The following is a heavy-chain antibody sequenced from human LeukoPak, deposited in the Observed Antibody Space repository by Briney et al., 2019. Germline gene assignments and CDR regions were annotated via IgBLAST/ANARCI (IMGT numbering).Heavy chain of an antibody. CDR1: GYTFTSYG. J-gene: IGHJ4*02. V-gene: IGHV1-18*01. Sequence: ASVKVSCTASGYTFTSYGISWVRQAPGQGLEWMGWISAYNGNTNYAQKLQGRVTMTTDTSTSTAYMELRSLRSDDTAVYYCARDLSDSSGYYYDFAGSWKRFDYWGQGTLVTVSS. CDR3: ARDLSDSSGYYYDFAGSWKRFDY. CDR2: ISAYNGNT. D-gene: IGHD3-22*01.